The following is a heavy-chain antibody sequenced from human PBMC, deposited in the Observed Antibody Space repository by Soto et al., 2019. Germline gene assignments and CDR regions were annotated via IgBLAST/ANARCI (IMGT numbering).Heavy chain of an antibody. V-gene: IGHV3-11*01. J-gene: IGHJ4*02. CDR3: AKENLAKPGS. CDR1: GFIFRDWF. D-gene: IGHD5-12*01. CDR2: ISKDSGRAT. Sequence: LVESGGALVKPGGSLRLSCAASGFIFRDWFMSWIRQAPGKGLEWISYISKDSGRATRYADSVKGRITISRDNAKDPLFLQKHNPAGEETAVSYFAKENLAKPGSRGQGTLVTVSS.